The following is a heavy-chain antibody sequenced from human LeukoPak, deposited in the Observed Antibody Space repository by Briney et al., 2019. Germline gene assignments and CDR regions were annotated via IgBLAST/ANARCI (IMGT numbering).Heavy chain of an antibody. D-gene: IGHD4-17*01. Sequence: SVKVSCKASGGTFSSYAISWVRQAPGQGLEWMGGIIPIFGTANYAQKFQGRVTITTVESTSTAYMELSSLRSEDTAVYYCARSLYGSYYMDVWGKGTTVTVSS. CDR3: ARSLYGSYYMDV. CDR1: GGTFSSYA. J-gene: IGHJ6*03. V-gene: IGHV1-69*05. CDR2: IIPIFGTA.